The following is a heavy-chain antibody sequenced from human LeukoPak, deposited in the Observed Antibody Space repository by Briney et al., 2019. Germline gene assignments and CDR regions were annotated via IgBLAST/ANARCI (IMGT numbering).Heavy chain of an antibody. D-gene: IGHD2-15*01. CDR1: GYTFTTYD. CDR2: MNPNGDNT. Sequence: ASVKVSCKASGYTFTTYDINWVRQATGQGLEWMGWMNPNGDNTGYEQKFQGRVTMTRNTSISTAYMKLSSLRSEDSAVYYCARGTVRRFYSGYYFYMDVWGKGTTVTVSS. V-gene: IGHV1-8*01. CDR3: ARGTVRRFYSGYYFYMDV. J-gene: IGHJ6*03.